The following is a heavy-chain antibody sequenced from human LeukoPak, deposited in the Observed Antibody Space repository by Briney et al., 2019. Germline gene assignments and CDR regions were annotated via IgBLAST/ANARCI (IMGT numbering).Heavy chain of an antibody. CDR3: ARDLGSGGDSDF. V-gene: IGHV4-38-2*02. J-gene: IGHJ4*02. D-gene: IGHD2-21*01. CDR1: GYSISSGYH. Sequence: RSSETLSLTCAVSGYSISSGYHWGWIRQPPGKGLEWIGSLRHSGSASKNLSLKSRVTITIDTSKNQFPLKLSSVTAADTAVYYCARDLGSGGDSDFWGQGILVTVSS. CDR2: LRHSGSA.